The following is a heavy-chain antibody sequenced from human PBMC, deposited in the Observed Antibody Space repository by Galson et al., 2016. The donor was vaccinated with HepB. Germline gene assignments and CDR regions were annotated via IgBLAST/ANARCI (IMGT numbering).Heavy chain of an antibody. V-gene: IGHV1-45*02. CDR3: ASQVHRSGSSDAFDS. D-gene: IGHD3-10*01. CDR2: ITRFNGNT. J-gene: IGHJ3*02. CDR1: GYTFTHRY. Sequence: SVKVSCKASGYTFTHRYLHWVRQAPGQALEWMGWITRFNGNTNYAQRFQERVSITRDRSMNTAYMELNSLRSEDTALYYCASQVHRSGSSDAFDSWGQGTMVTVSS.